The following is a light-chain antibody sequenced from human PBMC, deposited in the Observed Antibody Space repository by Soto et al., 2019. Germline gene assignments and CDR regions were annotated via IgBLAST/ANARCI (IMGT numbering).Light chain of an antibody. CDR1: SSNIGAGYD. V-gene: IGLV1-40*01. Sequence: QSVLTQPPSVSGAPGQRVPISCTGSSSNIGAGYDVHWYQQLPGTAPKLLIYGNSNRPSGVPDRFSGSKSGTSASLAITGLQAEDEADYYCQSYDSSLSALVFGTGTKVTVL. CDR3: QSYDSSLSALV. J-gene: IGLJ1*01. CDR2: GNS.